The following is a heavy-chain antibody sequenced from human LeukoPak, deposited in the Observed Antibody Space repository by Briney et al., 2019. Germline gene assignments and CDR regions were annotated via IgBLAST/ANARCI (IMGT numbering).Heavy chain of an antibody. D-gene: IGHD6-19*01. CDR1: GFTFSSYS. J-gene: IGHJ4*02. CDR3: VAGQWLGLLDY. V-gene: IGHV3-21*01. Sequence: PGGSLRLSCAASGFTFSSYSMNWVRQAPGKGLECVSSISSSSSYIYYADSVRGRFTISRDNAKNSLYLQMNSLRAEDTAVYYCVAGQWLGLLDYWGQGTLVTVSS. CDR2: ISSSSSYI.